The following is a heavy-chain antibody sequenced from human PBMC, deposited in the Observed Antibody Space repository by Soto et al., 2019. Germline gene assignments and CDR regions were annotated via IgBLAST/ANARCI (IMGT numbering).Heavy chain of an antibody. V-gene: IGHV4-59*08. CDR2: TPHSGYI. Sequence: PSETLSLTCTVSSAPITKYYWGWFRQAPGRGLEWIGFTPHSGYISYSPSLKSRVTMSVDPSKNQVSLKLTSVTAADTAVYYCRRLQTFFNWCFDSWGQGVLVSVSS. J-gene: IGHJ4*02. D-gene: IGHD2-15*01. CDR3: RRLQTFFNWCFDS. CDR1: SAPITKYY.